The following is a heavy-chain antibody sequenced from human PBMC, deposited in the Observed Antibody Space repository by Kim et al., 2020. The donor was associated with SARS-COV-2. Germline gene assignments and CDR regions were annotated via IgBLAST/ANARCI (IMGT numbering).Heavy chain of an antibody. D-gene: IGHD2-15*01. Sequence: SETLSLTCSVSGVSLRGNAFYWAWVRRAPGKGLEWIGSIYYDGRTYYNPSLRGRVTIAIDTAKNFVSLNLKSVVATDTAVYFCAKTIRGGWSEFVSWGRGTLVTVSS. CDR3: AKTIRGGWSEFVS. J-gene: IGHJ1*01. CDR2: IYYDGRT. CDR1: GVSLRGNAFY. V-gene: IGHV4-39*02.